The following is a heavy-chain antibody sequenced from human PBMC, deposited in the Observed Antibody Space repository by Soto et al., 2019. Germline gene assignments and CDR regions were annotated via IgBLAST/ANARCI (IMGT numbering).Heavy chain of an antibody. J-gene: IGHJ4*02. V-gene: IGHV3-30*18. CDR3: AKEPLATYSSSPDFDY. Sequence: QVQLVESGGGVVQPGRSLRLSCAASGFTFSSSGMHWVRQAPRKGLEWVAVISYDGSNTFHADSVKGRFTISRDNSKNTLYLQMNSLRAEDTAVYYCAKEPLATYSSSPDFDYWGQGTLVTVSS. CDR2: ISYDGSNT. D-gene: IGHD6-13*01. CDR1: GFTFSSSG.